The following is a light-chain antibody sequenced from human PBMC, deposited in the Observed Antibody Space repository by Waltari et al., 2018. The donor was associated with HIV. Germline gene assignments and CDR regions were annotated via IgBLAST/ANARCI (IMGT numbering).Light chain of an antibody. CDR2: EVN. V-gene: IGLV2-14*01. J-gene: IGLJ2*01. Sequence: QSALTQPASVSGSPGQSITISCTGISSDVGGYNYVSWYEQHPGQAPKLMIYEVNNRPSGVSNRFSGAKSGNTASLTISGLQAEDEADYYCSSYTSSSTVVFGGGTKLTVL. CDR3: SSYTSSSTVV. CDR1: SSDVGGYNY.